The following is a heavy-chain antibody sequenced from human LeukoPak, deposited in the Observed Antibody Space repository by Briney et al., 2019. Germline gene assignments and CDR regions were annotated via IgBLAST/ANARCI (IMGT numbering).Heavy chain of an antibody. CDR2: IRSKAHGGTT. D-gene: IGHD3-10*01. V-gene: IGHV3-49*04. Sequence: GGSLRLSCTASGFNFSDNALTWVRQAPGKGREWVGFIRSKAHGGTTDHAASVKGRFSISRDDSKGSAYLQMNSLKTEDTAVYYCTKYGSGSPYWYFDLWGRGTLVSVSS. J-gene: IGHJ2*01. CDR1: GFNFSDNA. CDR3: TKYGSGSPYWYFDL.